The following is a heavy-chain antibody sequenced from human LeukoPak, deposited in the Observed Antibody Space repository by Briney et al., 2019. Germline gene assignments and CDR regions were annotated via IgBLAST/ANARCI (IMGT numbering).Heavy chain of an antibody. CDR3: AKEGLPPYFDY. J-gene: IGHJ4*02. CDR2: ISYDGSNK. V-gene: IGHV3-30*18. Sequence: GGSLRLSCAASGFTFSSYGMHWVRQAPGKGLEWVAVISYDGSNKYCADSVKGRFTISRDNSKNTLYLQMNSLRAEDTAVYYCAKEGLPPYFDYWGQGTLVTVSS. D-gene: IGHD4-11*01. CDR1: GFTFSSYG.